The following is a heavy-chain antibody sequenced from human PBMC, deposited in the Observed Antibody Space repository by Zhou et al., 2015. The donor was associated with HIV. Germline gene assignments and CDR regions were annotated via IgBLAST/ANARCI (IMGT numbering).Heavy chain of an antibody. D-gene: IGHD3-10*01. CDR1: GYTFTSYD. J-gene: IGHJ3*02. CDR3: ARGVLIDAFDI. CDR2: MNPNSGNT. V-gene: IGHV1-8*01. Sequence: QVQLVQSGAEVKKPGASVKVSCKASGYTFTSYDINWVRQATGQGLEWMGWMNPNSGNTGYAQKFQGRVTITADESTSTAYMELRSLRSDDTAVYYCARGVLIDAFDIWGQGTMVTVSS.